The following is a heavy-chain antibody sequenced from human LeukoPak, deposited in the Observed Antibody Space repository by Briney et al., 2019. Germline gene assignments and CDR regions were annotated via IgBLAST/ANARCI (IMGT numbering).Heavy chain of an antibody. D-gene: IGHD3-16*02. V-gene: IGHV4-61*02. Sequence: SETLSLTCTVSGGSITFGSYYWTWIRRPAGKGLEWLGRIYTSGRTYYNPSLRSRVTISMDTSMNQFSLRLNSVTAADTAVYYCARARVIPASFDDWGQGTLVTVSS. J-gene: IGHJ4*02. CDR1: GGSITFGSYY. CDR2: IYTSGRT. CDR3: ARARVIPASFDD.